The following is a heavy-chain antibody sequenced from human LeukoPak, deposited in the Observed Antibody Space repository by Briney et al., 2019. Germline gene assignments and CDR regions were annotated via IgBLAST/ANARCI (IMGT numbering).Heavy chain of an antibody. J-gene: IGHJ6*03. V-gene: IGHV3-23*01. CDR1: GFTFSSYA. CDR2: ISGSGGST. CDR3: AKTDSSRNYYYYYMDV. D-gene: IGHD6-13*01. Sequence: PGGSLRLSCAASGFTFSSYAMSWVRQAPGKGLEWVSAISGSGGSTYYADSVKGRFTISRDNSKNTLYLQMNSLRAEDTAVYYCAKTDSSRNYYYYYMDVWGKGTTVTVSS.